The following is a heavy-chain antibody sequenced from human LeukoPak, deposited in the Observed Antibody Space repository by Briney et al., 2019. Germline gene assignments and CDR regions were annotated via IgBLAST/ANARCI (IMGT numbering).Heavy chain of an antibody. CDR3: ARSLRNAFDI. Sequence: GGSLRLSCAASGFIFSSYSMNWVRQAPGKGLEWVSYIRSSSSTIYYADSVKGRFTISTDNANNSLYLQMNSLRAEDTAVYCCARSLRNAFDIWGQGTMVTVSS. CDR1: GFIFSSYS. D-gene: IGHD3-3*01. J-gene: IGHJ3*02. CDR2: IRSSSSTI. V-gene: IGHV3-48*01.